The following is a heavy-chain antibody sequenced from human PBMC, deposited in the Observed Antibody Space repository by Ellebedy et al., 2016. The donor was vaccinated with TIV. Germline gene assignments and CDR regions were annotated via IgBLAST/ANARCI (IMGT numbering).Heavy chain of an antibody. CDR3: VRSCGGDCYSGLDL. CDR2: ITVGGNTR. Sequence: GGSLRLSCAASGFSLTFHSMHWVRQAPGKGLEWVSYITVGGNTRYYADSVQGRFTISRDNAHNSLYLQMNSLRDEDTAVYHCVRSCGGDCYSGLDLWGRGTLVTVSS. CDR1: GFSLTFHS. D-gene: IGHD2-21*02. V-gene: IGHV3-48*02. J-gene: IGHJ5*02.